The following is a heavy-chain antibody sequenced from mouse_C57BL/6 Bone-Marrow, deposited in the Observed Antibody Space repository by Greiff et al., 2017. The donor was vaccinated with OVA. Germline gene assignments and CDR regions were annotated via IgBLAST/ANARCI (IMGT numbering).Heavy chain of an antibody. D-gene: IGHD1-1*01. CDR1: GYTFTSYW. CDR2: IDPSDSYT. J-gene: IGHJ1*03. Sequence: QVQLKQPGAELVMPGASVKLSCKASGYTFTSYWMHWVKQRPGQGLEWIGEIDPSDSYTNYNQKFKGKSTLTVDKSSSTAYMQLSSLTSEDSAVYYCARRCHYYGSSYRYFDVWGTGTTVTVSS. CDR3: ARRCHYYGSSYRYFDV. V-gene: IGHV1-69*01.